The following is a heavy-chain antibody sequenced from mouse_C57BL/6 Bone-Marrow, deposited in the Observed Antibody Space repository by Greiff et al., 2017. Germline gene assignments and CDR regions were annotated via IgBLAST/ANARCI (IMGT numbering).Heavy chain of an antibody. D-gene: IGHD1-1*01. CDR1: GYTFTDYY. CDR2: INPYNGGT. CDR3: ASGAYYYGSSYRDWYFDV. Sequence: EVQLQQSGPVLVKPGASVKMSCKASGYTFTDYYMNWVKQSHGKSLEWIGVINPYNGGTSYNQKFKGKATLTVDKSSSTAYMELNSLTSEDAAVYYCASGAYYYGSSYRDWYFDVWGTGTTVTVSS. J-gene: IGHJ1*03. V-gene: IGHV1-19*01.